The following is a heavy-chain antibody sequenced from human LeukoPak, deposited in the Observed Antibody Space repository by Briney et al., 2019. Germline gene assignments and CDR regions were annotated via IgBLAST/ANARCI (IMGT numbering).Heavy chain of an antibody. Sequence: GRSLRLSCAASGFTFDDYAMHWVRHAPGKGLEWVSGISWNSGSIGYADSVKGRFTISRGNAKNSLYLQMNSLRAEDTALYYCAKDLAVAGTDAFDIWGQGTMVTVSS. CDR2: ISWNSGSI. D-gene: IGHD6-19*01. CDR1: GFTFDDYA. CDR3: AKDLAVAGTDAFDI. V-gene: IGHV3-9*01. J-gene: IGHJ3*02.